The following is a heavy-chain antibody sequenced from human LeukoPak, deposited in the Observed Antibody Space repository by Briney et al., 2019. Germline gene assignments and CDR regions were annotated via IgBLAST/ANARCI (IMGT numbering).Heavy chain of an antibody. V-gene: IGHV3-33*06. J-gene: IGHJ2*01. CDR3: AKDRTVGASYWYFDL. Sequence: PGGSLRLSCAASRFTFKNYGMHWVRQAPGKGLEWAAVIWYDGSDQRLIDSVKGRFTISRDSSRNTLFLHMNTLRAEDTAIYYCAKDRTVGASYWYFDLWGRGTLVTVSS. CDR2: IWYDGSDQ. D-gene: IGHD1-26*01. CDR1: RFTFKNYG.